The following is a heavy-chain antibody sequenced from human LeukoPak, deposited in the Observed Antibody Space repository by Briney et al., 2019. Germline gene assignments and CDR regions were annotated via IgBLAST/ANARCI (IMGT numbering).Heavy chain of an antibody. CDR3: AKDERRGGPDDY. V-gene: IGHV3-21*04. D-gene: IGHD1-1*01. J-gene: IGHJ4*02. CDR2: ISSSSSYI. CDR1: GFTFSSYS. Sequence: PGGSLRLSCAASGFTFSSYSMNWVRQAPGKGLEWVSSISSSSSYIYYADSVKGRFTISRDNSKNTLYLQVNSLRAEDTAVYYCAKDERRGGPDDYWGQGTLVTVSS.